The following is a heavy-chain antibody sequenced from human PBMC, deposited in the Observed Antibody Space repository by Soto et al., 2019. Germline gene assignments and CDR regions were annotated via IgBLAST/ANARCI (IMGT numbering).Heavy chain of an antibody. V-gene: IGHV1-18*01. CDR3: ARGLSVDYNWFDP. CDR2: ISPHNGNK. CDR1: GYTFTNYV. Sequence: VASVKVSCKASGYTFTNYVINWVRQAPGQGLEWMGWISPHNGNKNYAQNLQGRVAMTTDTSTSTAYMELRSLRSDDTAVYYCARGLSVDYNWFDPWGQGTLVTVSS. D-gene: IGHD3-9*01. J-gene: IGHJ5*02.